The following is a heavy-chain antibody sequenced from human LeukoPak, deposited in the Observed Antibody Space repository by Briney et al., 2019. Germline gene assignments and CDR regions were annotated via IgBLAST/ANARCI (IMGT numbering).Heavy chain of an antibody. CDR2: ISSSSSYI. D-gene: IGHD2-8*01. CDR3: AREPNLYYYYYMDV. J-gene: IGHJ6*03. V-gene: IGHV3-21*01. CDR1: GFTFSSYS. Sequence: PGGSLRLSCAASGFTFSSYSMNWVRQAPGKGLEWVSSISSSSSYIYYADSVKGRFTISRDNAKNSLYLQMNSLRAEDTAVYYCAREPNLYYYYYMDVWGKGTTVTVSS.